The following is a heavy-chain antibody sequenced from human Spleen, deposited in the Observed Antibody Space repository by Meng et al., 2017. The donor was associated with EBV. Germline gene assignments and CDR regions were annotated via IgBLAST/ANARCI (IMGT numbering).Heavy chain of an antibody. CDR1: GGSINIAGYY. CDR3: ARDVGLDWFDP. CDR2: ISYIGKT. Sequence: QVQLQESGPGLVKPSETLALTCAVSGGSINIAGYYWSWIRQPPGKGLEWIGYISYIGKTLYNPSLKSRVTISRDTSKNQFSLNLSSVTAADTAVYYCARDVGLDWFDPWGQGTLVTVSS. D-gene: IGHD2-15*01. J-gene: IGHJ5*02. V-gene: IGHV4-30-4*01.